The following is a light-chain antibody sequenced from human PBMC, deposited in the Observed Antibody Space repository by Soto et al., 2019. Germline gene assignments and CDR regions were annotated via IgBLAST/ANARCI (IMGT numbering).Light chain of an antibody. CDR3: SSYKTGSTVV. J-gene: IGLJ1*01. Sequence: QSVLTQPASVSGSPGQSITISCTGTSSDIGYYNYVSWYQQYPGKAPKLIIYEVSNRPSGVSNRFSGSRSANTASLTISGLQAEDEADYHCSSYKTGSTVVFGTGTKLTVL. V-gene: IGLV2-14*01. CDR1: SSDIGYYNY. CDR2: EVS.